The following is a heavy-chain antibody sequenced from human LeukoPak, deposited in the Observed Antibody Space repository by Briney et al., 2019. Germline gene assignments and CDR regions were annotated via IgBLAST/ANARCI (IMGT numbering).Heavy chain of an antibody. J-gene: IGHJ3*01. CDR1: GGSISSYY. D-gene: IGHD2-15*01. CDR2: IYDTGST. CDR3: ARVLSGSSAFDF. V-gene: IGHV4-59*08. Sequence: PSETLSLTCTVSGGSISSYYWSWIRQPPGKGLEWIGYIYDTGSTNYNPSLKSRVTISVGMSKNQFSLKLNSVTAADTAVYYCARVLSGSSAFDFWGQGTMVTVSS.